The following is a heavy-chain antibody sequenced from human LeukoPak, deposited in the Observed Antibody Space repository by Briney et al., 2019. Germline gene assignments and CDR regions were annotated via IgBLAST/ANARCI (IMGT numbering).Heavy chain of an antibody. V-gene: IGHV4-39*07. Sequence: PSETLSLTCTVSGGSINHSSYYWGWIRQSPAKGLEWIGSIDYNGSTYYNPSLKSRVTISVDTSRNQFSLRLSSVSAADTAVYYCARDQNGSGLQEFDYWGQGTLVTVSS. CDR3: ARDQNGSGLQEFDY. D-gene: IGHD3-10*01. CDR2: IDYNGST. J-gene: IGHJ4*02. CDR1: GGSINHSSYY.